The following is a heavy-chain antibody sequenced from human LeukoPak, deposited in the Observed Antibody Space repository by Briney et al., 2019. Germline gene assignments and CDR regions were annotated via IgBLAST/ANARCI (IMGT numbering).Heavy chain of an antibody. J-gene: IGHJ4*02. V-gene: IGHV7-4-1*02. CDR3: ARDYDYVWGSYRYPRCFDY. CDR2: INTNTGNP. CDR1: GYTFTSYA. Sequence: ASVKVSCKASGYTFTSYAMNWVRQAPGQGLEWMGWINTNTGNPTYAQGFTGRFVFSLDTSVSTAYLQISSLKAEDTAVYYCARDYDYVWGSYRYPRCFDYWSQGTLVTVSS. D-gene: IGHD3-16*02.